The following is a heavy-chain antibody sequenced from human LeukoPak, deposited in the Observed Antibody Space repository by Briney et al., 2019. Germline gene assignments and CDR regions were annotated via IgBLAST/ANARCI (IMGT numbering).Heavy chain of an antibody. Sequence: ASVKVSCKASGGTFSSYAISWVRQAPGQGLEWMGRIIPILGIATYAQKFQGRVTITADKSTSTAYMELSSLRSEDTAVYYCARDPFIAAAGFDAFDIWGQGTMVTVSS. CDR1: GGTFSSYA. CDR2: IIPILGIA. J-gene: IGHJ3*02. V-gene: IGHV1-69*04. CDR3: ARDPFIAAAGFDAFDI. D-gene: IGHD6-13*01.